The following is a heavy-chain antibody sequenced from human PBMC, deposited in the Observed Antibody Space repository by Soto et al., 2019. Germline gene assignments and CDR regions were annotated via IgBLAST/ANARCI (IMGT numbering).Heavy chain of an antibody. J-gene: IGHJ4*02. D-gene: IGHD6-13*01. V-gene: IGHV3-33*01. CDR3: ARDRQQLVAFDY. CDR2: IWYDGSNK. CDR1: GFTFSSYG. Sequence: GGSLRLSCAASGFTFSSYGLHWVRQAPGKGLEWVAVIWYDGSNKYYADSVKGRFTISRDNSKNTLYLQMNSLRAEDTAVYYCARDRQQLVAFDYWGQGTLVTVSS.